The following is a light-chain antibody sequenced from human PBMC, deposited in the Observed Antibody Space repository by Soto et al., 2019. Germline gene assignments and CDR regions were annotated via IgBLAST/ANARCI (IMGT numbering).Light chain of an antibody. Sequence: EVVLTQAPGTLALAPGGRATLSWRGSQSVSTSFLAWYQQKPGQAPRLLIYGAFSRATGIPDRFSGSGSGTDFTLTISRLEPEDFAVYYCQQHGNSIPITFGQGTRLEIK. CDR1: QSVSTSF. J-gene: IGKJ5*01. CDR3: QQHGNSIPIT. V-gene: IGKV3-20*01. CDR2: GAF.